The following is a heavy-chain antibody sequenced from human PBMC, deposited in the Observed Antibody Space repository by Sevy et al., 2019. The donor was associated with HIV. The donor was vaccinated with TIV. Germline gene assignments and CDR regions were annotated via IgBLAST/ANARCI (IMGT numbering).Heavy chain of an antibody. CDR2: IYTTGST. D-gene: IGHD2-15*01. CDR3: ARGHGDYCSAVSCYPDDGMDV. CDR1: GDSISSYY. V-gene: IGHV4-4*07. Sequence: SETLSLTCTVSGDSISSYYWSWIRQPAGKGLEWIGRIYTTGSTNYNPSLNSRVTMSVDTSKNQFSLKLTSVTAADPAVYYCARGHGDYCSAVSCYPDDGMDVWGQGTTVTVSS. J-gene: IGHJ6*02.